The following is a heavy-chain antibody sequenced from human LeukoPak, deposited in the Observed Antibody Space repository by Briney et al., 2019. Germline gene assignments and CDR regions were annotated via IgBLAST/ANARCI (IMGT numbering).Heavy chain of an antibody. J-gene: IGHJ4*02. CDR1: GGSISSGLYY. CDR2: IYTSGRT. Sequence: SQTLSLTCSVSGGSISSGLYYWSWIRQPAGKGLEWIGRIYTSGRTNYNPSLKSQVTMSLDTSKNQFSLKLSSVTAADTAVYYCVRDVDTFFDYWGQGTLVTVCS. V-gene: IGHV4-61*02. D-gene: IGHD5-18*01. CDR3: VRDVDTFFDY.